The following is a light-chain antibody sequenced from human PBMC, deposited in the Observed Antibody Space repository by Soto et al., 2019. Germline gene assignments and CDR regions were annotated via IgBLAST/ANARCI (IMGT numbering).Light chain of an antibody. CDR1: SSNIGANYD. V-gene: IGLV1-40*01. Sequence: QSVLTQPPSASGTPGQRVTISCSGSSSNIGANYDVHWYQQRPGTAPKLLIFANSNRPSGVPDRFSGSKSGTSASLVITGLQAEDEGDYYCQSYDSTLSARDVFGTGTKLTVL. J-gene: IGLJ1*01. CDR2: ANS. CDR3: QSYDSTLSARDV.